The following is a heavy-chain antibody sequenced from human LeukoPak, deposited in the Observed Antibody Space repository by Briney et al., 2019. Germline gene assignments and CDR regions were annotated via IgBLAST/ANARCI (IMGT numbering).Heavy chain of an antibody. CDR1: GFTFSDYY. CDR2: ISSSGSTI. Sequence: NAGGSLRLSCAASGFTFSDYYMSWIRQAPGKGLEWVSYISSSGSTIYYADSVKGRFTISRDNAKNSLYLQMNSLRAEDTAVYYCARGSGIADDRAAVYWGQGTLVTVSS. V-gene: IGHV3-11*04. CDR3: ARGSGIADDRAAVY. J-gene: IGHJ4*02. D-gene: IGHD6-13*01.